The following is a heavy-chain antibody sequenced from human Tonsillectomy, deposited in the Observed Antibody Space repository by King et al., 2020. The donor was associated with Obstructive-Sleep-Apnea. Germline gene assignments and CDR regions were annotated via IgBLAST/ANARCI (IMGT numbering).Heavy chain of an antibody. D-gene: IGHD1-1*01. CDR1: GFTFSSYS. CDR3: ARDQVAGYNWNGPYGY. V-gene: IGHV3-21*01. Sequence: VQLVESGGGLVKPGGSLRLSCAASGFTFSSYSMNWVRQAPGKGLEWVSSISSSSSYIYYADSVKGRFTISRDNAKNSLYLQMNSLRAEDTAVYYCARDQVAGYNWNGPYGYWGQGTLVTVSS. J-gene: IGHJ4*02. CDR2: ISSSSSYI.